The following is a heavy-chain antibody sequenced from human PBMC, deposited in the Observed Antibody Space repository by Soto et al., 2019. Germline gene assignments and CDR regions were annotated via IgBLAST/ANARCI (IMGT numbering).Heavy chain of an antibody. V-gene: IGHV3-72*01. Sequence: GGPLRLSWAASGFTFSDHYRHWVRQAPGKGLEWVGRIRGKGNSYSTEFGASVKGRFTISRDDSNNSLYRQMNSLRTEDTAVYYCARIDIVEKFDPWGQGTLVTVSS. J-gene: IGHJ5*02. CDR2: IRGKGNSYST. D-gene: IGHD2-15*01. CDR1: GFTFSDHY. CDR3: ARIDIVEKFDP.